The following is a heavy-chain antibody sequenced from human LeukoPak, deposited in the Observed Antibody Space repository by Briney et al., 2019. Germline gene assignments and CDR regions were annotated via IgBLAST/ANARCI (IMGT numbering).Heavy chain of an antibody. CDR1: GGSISSSSYY. D-gene: IGHD1-26*01. J-gene: IGHJ4*02. CDR3: ARGKGYSGSYLFDY. Sequence: SETLSLTCTVSGGSISSSSYYWGWIRQPPGKGLEWIGSIYYSRSTYYNPSLKSRVTISVDTSKNQFSLKLSSVTAADTAVYYCARGKGYSGSYLFDYWGQGTLVTVSS. V-gene: IGHV4-39*07. CDR2: IYYSRST.